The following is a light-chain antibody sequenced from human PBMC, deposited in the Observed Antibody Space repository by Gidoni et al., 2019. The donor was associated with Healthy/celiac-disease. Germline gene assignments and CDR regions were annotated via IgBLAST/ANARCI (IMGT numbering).Light chain of an antibody. J-gene: IGKJ4*01. CDR2: GAS. Sequence: EIVLTQSPCTLSLSPGERATLSCRASQSVSSSYLAWYQQKPGQAPRLLIYGASSRATGIPDRFSGSGSGTDFTRTISRLEPEDFAVYYCQQYGSSPGVTFGGGTKVEIK. CDR3: QQYGSSPGVT. CDR1: QSVSSSY. V-gene: IGKV3-20*01.